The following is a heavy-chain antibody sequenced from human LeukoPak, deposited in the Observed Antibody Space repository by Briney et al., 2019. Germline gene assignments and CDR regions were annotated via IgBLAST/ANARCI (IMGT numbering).Heavy chain of an antibody. CDR2: ISGGGGST. D-gene: IGHD5-18*01. J-gene: IGHJ4*02. Sequence: PGGSVRLSCAASGFTFSSYAMSWVRQAPGKGLEWVSAISGGGGSTYYADSVKGRFTISRDNSKNTLYLQMNGLRAEDTAVYYCATNTAMGYFDYWGQGTLVTVSS. V-gene: IGHV3-23*01. CDR1: GFTFSSYA. CDR3: ATNTAMGYFDY.